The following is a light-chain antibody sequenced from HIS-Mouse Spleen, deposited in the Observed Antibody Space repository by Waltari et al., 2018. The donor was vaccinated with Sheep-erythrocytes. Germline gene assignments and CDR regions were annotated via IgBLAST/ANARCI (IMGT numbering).Light chain of an antibody. Sequence: AIQMTQPPSSLSASVGDRVTITCRKSQGIRNDLGWYQQKPGKAPKVLIYAASSLQSGVPSRFSGSGSGTDFTLTISSLEPEDFAAYCCLQDYNYPYTFGQGTKLEIK. CDR2: AAS. CDR3: LQDYNYPYT. CDR1: QGIRND. J-gene: IGKJ2*01. V-gene: IGKV1-6*01.